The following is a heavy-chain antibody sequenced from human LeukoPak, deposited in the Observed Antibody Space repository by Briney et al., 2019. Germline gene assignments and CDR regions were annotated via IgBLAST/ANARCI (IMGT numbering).Heavy chain of an antibody. V-gene: IGHV3-30*04. CDR1: GFTFSAYV. Sequence: PGGSLRLSCAASGFTFSAYVMHWVRQAPGKGLECVAVISTDGNEKYYADSVKGRFSISRDNSKNTLYLQMSSLRTEDTAVYYCVGGGGYTGGLTYGAGDYWGQRKPGTLSS. J-gene: IGHJ4*03. CDR2: ISTDGNEK. CDR3: VGGGGYTGGLTYGAGDY. D-gene: IGHD2-8*02.